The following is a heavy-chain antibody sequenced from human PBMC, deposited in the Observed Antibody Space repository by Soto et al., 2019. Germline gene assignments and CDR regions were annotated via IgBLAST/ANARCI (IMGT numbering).Heavy chain of an antibody. CDR2: IYYGGTT. J-gene: IGHJ5*02. V-gene: IGHV4-59*08. D-gene: IGHD3-10*01. Sequence: PSETLSLTCTVSGDSFSPNYWSWLRQFPGKGLEWVGNIYYGGTTSYNPSLKSRVTISLETSKNQFSLRLTSVTAADTAVYYCARLGNYNQSLDPWGPGTLVTVSS. CDR3: ARLGNYNQSLDP. CDR1: GDSFSPNY.